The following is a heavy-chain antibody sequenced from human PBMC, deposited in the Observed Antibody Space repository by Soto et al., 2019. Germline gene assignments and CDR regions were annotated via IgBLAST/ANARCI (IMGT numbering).Heavy chain of an antibody. J-gene: IGHJ4*02. CDR3: ARVFEQWLVRQGVDY. V-gene: IGHV1-18*01. Sequence: GASVKVSCKASGYTFTSYGISWVRQAPGQGLEWMGWISAYNGNTKYALNLQGRVTMTTDSSTSTAYMELKSLRSDDTAVYYCARVFEQWLVRQGVDYWGQGTLVTVSS. CDR2: ISAYNGNT. D-gene: IGHD6-19*01. CDR1: GYTFTSYG.